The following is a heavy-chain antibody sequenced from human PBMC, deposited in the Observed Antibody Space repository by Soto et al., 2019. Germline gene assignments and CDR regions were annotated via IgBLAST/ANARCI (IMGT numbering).Heavy chain of an antibody. CDR1: GGSISSYY. CDR2: VYYSGST. CDR3: ARVAASSSLQCSFYGMDV. D-gene: IGHD3-10*02. Sequence: SETLSLTCKVSGGSISSYYWNWVRQPPRKGLEWIGNVYYSGSTNYSPCLESRVTIPVDTSNNQISLKRSSVTAADTAMYYCARVAASSSLQCSFYGMDVWGQGTTVTVS. V-gene: IGHV4-59*01. J-gene: IGHJ6*02.